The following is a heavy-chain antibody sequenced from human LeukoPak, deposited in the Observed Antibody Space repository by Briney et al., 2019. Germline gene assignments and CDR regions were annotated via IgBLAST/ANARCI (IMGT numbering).Heavy chain of an antibody. J-gene: IGHJ5*02. V-gene: IGHV4-59*01. Sequence: PSETLSLTCTVSGGSISSYYWSWIRQPPGKELEWIGYIYYSGSTNYNPSLKSRVTISVDTSKNQFSLKLSSVTAADTAVYYCARAPGYDILTGYPYNWFDPWGQGTLVAVSS. CDR2: IYYSGST. CDR3: ARAPGYDILTGYPYNWFDP. CDR1: GGSISSYY. D-gene: IGHD3-9*01.